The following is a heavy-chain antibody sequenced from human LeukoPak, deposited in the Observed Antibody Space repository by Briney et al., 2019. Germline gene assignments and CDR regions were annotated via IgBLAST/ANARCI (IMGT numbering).Heavy chain of an antibody. CDR1: GDSVSSNSAA. CDR2: TYYRSKWYN. V-gene: IGHV6-1*01. Sequence: SQTLSLTCAISGDSVSSNSAAWNWIRQSPSRGLEWLGRTYYRSKWYNDYAVSVKSRITINSDTSKNQFSLQLNSVTPEDTAVYYCASSPYTIRRGNWFDPWGQGTLVTVSS. J-gene: IGHJ5*02. D-gene: IGHD2-2*02. CDR3: ASSPYTIRRGNWFDP.